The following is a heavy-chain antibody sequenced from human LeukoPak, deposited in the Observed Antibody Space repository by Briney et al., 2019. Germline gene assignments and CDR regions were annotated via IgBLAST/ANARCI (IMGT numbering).Heavy chain of an antibody. D-gene: IGHD3-9*01. Sequence: GGSLRLSCAASGFTFDDYAMHWVRQAPGKGLEWVSGISWNSGSMGYADSVKGRFTISRDNAKNSLYLQMNSLRAEDMALYYCAKDRNDILTGCLINWGQGTLVTVSS. CDR3: AKDRNDILTGCLIN. CDR2: ISWNSGSM. CDR1: GFTFDDYA. J-gene: IGHJ4*02. V-gene: IGHV3-9*03.